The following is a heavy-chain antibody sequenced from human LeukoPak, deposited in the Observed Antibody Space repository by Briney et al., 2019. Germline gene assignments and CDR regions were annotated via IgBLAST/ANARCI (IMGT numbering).Heavy chain of an antibody. D-gene: IGHD3-9*01. V-gene: IGHV4-39*02. Sequence: SETLSLTCTVSGGSISSSSYYWGWIRQPPGKGLEWIGSIYYSGSTYYNPSLKSRVTISVDTSKNQFSLKLSSVTAADTAVYYCARERYFDWFDPWGRGTLVTVSS. CDR1: GGSISSSSYY. CDR3: ARERYFDWFDP. CDR2: IYYSGST. J-gene: IGHJ5*02.